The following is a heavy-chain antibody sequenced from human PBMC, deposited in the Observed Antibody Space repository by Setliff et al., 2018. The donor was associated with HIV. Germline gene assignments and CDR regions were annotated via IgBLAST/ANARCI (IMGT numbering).Heavy chain of an antibody. V-gene: IGHV4-30-4*08. CDR2: VYHTGAT. J-gene: IGHJ4*02. CDR3: ARGNTGFDY. CDR1: GDSLSSGDYY. Sequence: PSETLSLTCTVPGDSLSSGDYYWSWIRQPPGRGLEWVGYVYHTGATYYNPSLRSRLTLSVDTSTNQFSLRLSSLTAADTAVYYCARGNTGFDYWGRGSLVTVSS.